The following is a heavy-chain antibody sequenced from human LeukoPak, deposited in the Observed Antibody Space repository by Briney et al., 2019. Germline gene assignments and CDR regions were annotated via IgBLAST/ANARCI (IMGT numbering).Heavy chain of an antibody. CDR2: ISHVINNK. Sequence: GRSLRLSCGASGFSFSSYAMHWVRQAPGKGLEWVAVISHVINNKYYADSVKGRFTISRDNSKNTLYLQINGLRAEDTAIYYCARDGYDLSTGYYAYHFDSWGQGTLVAVSS. CDR1: GFSFSSYA. D-gene: IGHD3-9*01. J-gene: IGHJ4*02. V-gene: IGHV3-30*03. CDR3: ARDGYDLSTGYYAYHFDS.